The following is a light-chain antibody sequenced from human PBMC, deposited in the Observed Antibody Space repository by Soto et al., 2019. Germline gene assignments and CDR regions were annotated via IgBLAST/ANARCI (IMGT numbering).Light chain of an antibody. Sequence: QAVVTQPASVSGSPGQSITISCTGTSSDVGGYNYVSWYQQHPGKAPKLMIYDVSNWPSGVSNRFSGSKSGNTASLTISGLQAEDEADYYCSSYTSSSTLVVFGGGTKLTVL. J-gene: IGLJ2*01. CDR3: SSYTSSSTLVV. CDR2: DVS. V-gene: IGLV2-14*01. CDR1: SSDVGGYNY.